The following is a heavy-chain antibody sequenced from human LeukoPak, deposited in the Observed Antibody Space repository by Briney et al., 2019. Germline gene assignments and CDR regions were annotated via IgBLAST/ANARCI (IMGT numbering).Heavy chain of an antibody. CDR1: GFTFSSYS. CDR3: ARMPAAAGDY. J-gene: IGHJ4*02. Sequence: PGGSLRLSCAASGFTFSSYSMSWVRQAPGKGLEWVSYISSSSSTIYYADSVKGRFTISRDNAKNSLYLQMNSLRAEDTAVYYCARMPAAAGDYWGQGTLVTVSS. V-gene: IGHV3-48*01. D-gene: IGHD6-13*01. CDR2: ISSSSSTI.